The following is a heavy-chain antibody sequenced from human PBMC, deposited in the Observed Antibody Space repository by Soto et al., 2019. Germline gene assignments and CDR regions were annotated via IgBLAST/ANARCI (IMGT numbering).Heavy chain of an antibody. CDR2: VSWNSGSI. Sequence: EVQLVESGGGVVQPGRSLRLSCAASGFTFDDYALHWVRQAPGKGLEWVSGVSWNSGSIGYADSVKGRFTISRDNAKNSLYVQMNSLRAEDTALYYCAKDILERRARYYSMDVWGKGTTVTVSS. CDR1: GFTFDDYA. D-gene: IGHD1-1*01. CDR3: AKDILERRARYYSMDV. V-gene: IGHV3-9*01. J-gene: IGHJ6*03.